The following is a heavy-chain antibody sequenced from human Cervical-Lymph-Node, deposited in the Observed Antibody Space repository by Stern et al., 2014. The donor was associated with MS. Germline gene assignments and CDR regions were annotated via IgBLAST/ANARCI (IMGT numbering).Heavy chain of an antibody. J-gene: IGHJ4*02. V-gene: IGHV3-30*18. CDR2: ILYDGSNK. CDR1: GFTFSTYG. CDR3: EKFGCRRTTQRCYFDN. Sequence: QDQLVQSGGGVVQPGRSLRLSCAASGFTFSTYGMHWVRQAPGKRLEWVAVILYDGSNKYYADSVKGRFTISRDNSKNTLYLQMDSLRGEDTAVYYCEKFGCRRTTQRCYFDNWGQGTLVTVSS. D-gene: IGHD2-2*01.